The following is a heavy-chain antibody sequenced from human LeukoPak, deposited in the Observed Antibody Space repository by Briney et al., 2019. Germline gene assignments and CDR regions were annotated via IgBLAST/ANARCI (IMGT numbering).Heavy chain of an antibody. Sequence: GGSLRLSCAASGFTFSSYAMSWVRQAPGKGLEWVSYISSSSSTIYYADSVKGRFTISRDNSKNTLYLQMNSLRAEDTAVYYCARRAGGYSHPYDYWGQGTLVTVSS. D-gene: IGHD4-23*01. J-gene: IGHJ4*02. V-gene: IGHV3-48*01. CDR1: GFTFSSYA. CDR2: ISSSSSTI. CDR3: ARRAGGYSHPYDY.